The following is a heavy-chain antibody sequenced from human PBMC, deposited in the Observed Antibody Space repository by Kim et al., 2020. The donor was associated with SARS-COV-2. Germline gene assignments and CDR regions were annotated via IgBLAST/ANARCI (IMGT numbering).Heavy chain of an antibody. D-gene: IGHD3-22*01. J-gene: IGHJ4*02. Sequence: GGSLRLSCTASGFTFGDYAMSWVRQAPGKGLEWVGFIRSKAYGGTTEYAASVKGRFTISRDDSKSIAYLQMSSLKTEDTAVYYCTREYYYDSSGYYFVGYWGQGTLVTVSS. CDR3: TREYYYDSSGYYFVGY. CDR2: IRSKAYGGTT. V-gene: IGHV3-49*04. CDR1: GFTFGDYA.